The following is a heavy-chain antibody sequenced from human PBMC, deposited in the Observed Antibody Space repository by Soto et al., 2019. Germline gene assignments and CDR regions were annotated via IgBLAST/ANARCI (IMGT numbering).Heavy chain of an antibody. CDR1: GVSLTGYH. CDR2: VYYSGSV. CDR3: ARRLNLGSFDH. D-gene: IGHD3-10*01. J-gene: IGHJ5*02. Sequence: SETLSLTCNVSGVSLTGYHWNWIRQPPGKTLEWIGFVYYSGSVSYNPSLKGRASISVDRTKNQFSLRLTSVTAADTAVYYCARRLNLGSFDHWGQGTLVTVSS. V-gene: IGHV4-59*01.